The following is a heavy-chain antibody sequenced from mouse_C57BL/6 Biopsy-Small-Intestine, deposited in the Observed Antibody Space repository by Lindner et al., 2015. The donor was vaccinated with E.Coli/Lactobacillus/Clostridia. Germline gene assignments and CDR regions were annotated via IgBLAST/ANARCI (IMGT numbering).Heavy chain of an antibody. J-gene: IGHJ4*01. CDR2: IYPGSGNT. Sequence: QLQESGPELVKPGASVKISCKASGYTFTDYHINWVKQRPGQGLEWIGWIYPGSGNTKYNEKFEGKATLTVDASSSTVYMQLSSLTSEDSAVYFCARMGWLLDYWGQGISVTVSS. V-gene: IGHV1-84*01. CDR1: GYTFTDYH. CDR3: ARMGWLLDY. D-gene: IGHD1-1*02.